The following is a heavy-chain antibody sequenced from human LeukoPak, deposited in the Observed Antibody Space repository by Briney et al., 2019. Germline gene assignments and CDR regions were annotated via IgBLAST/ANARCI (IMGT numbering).Heavy chain of an antibody. J-gene: IGHJ4*02. CDR3: ASERGATQYFDY. Sequence: SVKVSCKASGGTFSSYVITWVRQAPGQGLEWMGRIIPMLDIQNYAQKFQGRVTITADKSTSTAYMELSSLRSEDTAVYYCASERGATQYFDYWGQGTLVTISS. V-gene: IGHV1-69*04. D-gene: IGHD3-10*01. CDR1: GGTFSSYV. CDR2: IIPMLDIQ.